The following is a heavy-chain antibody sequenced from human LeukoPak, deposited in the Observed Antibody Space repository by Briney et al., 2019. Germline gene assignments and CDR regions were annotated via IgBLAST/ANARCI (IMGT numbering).Heavy chain of an antibody. CDR1: GLTFSTYS. V-gene: IGHV3-21*04. CDR3: ARRAAGYDYFDY. J-gene: IGHJ4*02. Sequence: GGSLRLSCTASGLTFSTYSMNWVRQAPGKGLEWVSAIDGPSTYIFYADSVKGRFTISRDNAKNSLYLQMNSLRAEDTAVYYCARRAAGYDYFDYWGQGTLVTVSS. CDR2: IDGPSTYI. D-gene: IGHD6-13*01.